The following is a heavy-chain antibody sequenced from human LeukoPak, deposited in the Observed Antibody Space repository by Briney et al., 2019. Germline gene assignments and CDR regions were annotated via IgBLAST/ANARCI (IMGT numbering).Heavy chain of an antibody. Sequence: QSGGSLRLSCAASGFNVSSNYMSWVRQAPGKGLEWVSVIFSGGSTYYVDSVKGRFTTSRDNSKNTLYLQMNILRAEDTGVYYCASFLGGFSSFPWGQGTLVAVSS. CDR2: IFSGGST. D-gene: IGHD2-15*01. J-gene: IGHJ5*02. CDR3: ASFLGGFSSFP. V-gene: IGHV3-66*02. CDR1: GFNVSSNY.